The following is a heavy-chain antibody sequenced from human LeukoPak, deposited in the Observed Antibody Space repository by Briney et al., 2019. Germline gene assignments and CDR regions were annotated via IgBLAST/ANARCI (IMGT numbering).Heavy chain of an antibody. J-gene: IGHJ4*02. D-gene: IGHD2-15*01. Sequence: GASVKVSCKASGGTFSSYAISWVRQAPGQGLEWMGWISAYNGNTNYAQKLQGRVTMTTDTSTSTAYMELRSLRSDDTAVYYCARRDLYCSGGSCYLGPYYFDYWGQGTLVTVSS. V-gene: IGHV1-18*01. CDR3: ARRDLYCSGGSCYLGPYYFDY. CDR2: ISAYNGNT. CDR1: GGTFSSYA.